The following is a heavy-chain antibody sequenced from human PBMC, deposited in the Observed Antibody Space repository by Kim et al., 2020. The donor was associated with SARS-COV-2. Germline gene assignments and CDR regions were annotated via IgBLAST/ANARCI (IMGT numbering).Heavy chain of an antibody. CDR1: GFTFSLYN. D-gene: IGHD3-10*01. V-gene: IGHV3-30-3*01. CDR2: ISYNEDKK. CDR3: AREGRWDRDASRRGLYGVDV. Sequence: GGSLRLSCAASGFTFSLYNMHWVRQAPGKGLEWVTLISYNEDKKYDADSVKGRFTISRDNSKNTLYLQMNSLRGDDTAVYYCAREGRWDRDASRRGLYGVDVWGQGTTVCVSS. J-gene: IGHJ6*02.